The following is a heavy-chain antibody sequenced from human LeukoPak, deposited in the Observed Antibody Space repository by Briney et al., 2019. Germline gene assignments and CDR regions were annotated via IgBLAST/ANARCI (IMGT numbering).Heavy chain of an antibody. CDR2: FDPEDGET. J-gene: IGHJ5*02. V-gene: IGHV1-24*01. CDR3: ATVWAWFVGFDP. Sequence: GASVKVSCKVSGYTLTELSMHWVRQAPGKGLEWMGGFDPEDGETIYAQKFQGRVTMTEDTSTDTAYMELSSLRSEDTAVYYCATVWAWFVGFDPWGQGTLVTVSS. CDR1: GYTLTELS. D-gene: IGHD3-10*01.